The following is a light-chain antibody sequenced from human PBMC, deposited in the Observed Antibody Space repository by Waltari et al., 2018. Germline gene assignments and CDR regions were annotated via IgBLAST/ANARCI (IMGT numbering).Light chain of an antibody. V-gene: IGLV9-49*01. Sequence: QPVLTQPPSASASLGASVTLTCTLSSGYSNYKVDWYQQSQGKGPRMVMRVGAGGIVGSKGDDFPDRFAVAGSALNRFLTSKNIKEEDESDYHCGTEHGSGSTFVYVFGPGTKVTVL. CDR3: GTEHGSGSTFVYV. J-gene: IGLJ1*01. CDR2: VGAGGIVG. CDR1: SGYSNYK.